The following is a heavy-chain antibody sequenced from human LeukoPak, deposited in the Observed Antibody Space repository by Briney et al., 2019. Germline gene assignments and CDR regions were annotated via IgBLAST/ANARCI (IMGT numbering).Heavy chain of an antibody. D-gene: IGHD3-10*01. CDR3: ARGWNMVRGVILAY. CDR2: MNPNSVNT. CDR1: GYTFTRYD. V-gene: IGHV1-8*01. J-gene: IGHJ4*02. Sequence: ASVKVSFQASGYTFTRYDINWVRQATGQGLAWMGWMNPNSVNTGDAQKIQGRVTMTRTTYISTANMELSSLRSEDTAVYYWARGWNMVRGVILAYWGQGTLVTVSS.